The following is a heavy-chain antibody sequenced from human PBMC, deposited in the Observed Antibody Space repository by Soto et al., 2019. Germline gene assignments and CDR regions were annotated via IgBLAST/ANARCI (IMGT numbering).Heavy chain of an antibody. CDR3: TRANWYSEY. D-gene: IGHD7-27*01. Sequence: QVQLQESGPGLVKPSETLSLTCSVSGGSISNHYWSWIRQPPRKGLEWIGYIYYNGNTNYNPSRKSRVTMSVDTSWNQISLKLTTVTAADTAVYYCTRANWYSEYWGQGTLVTVSS. V-gene: IGHV4-59*11. CDR2: IYYNGNT. CDR1: GGSISNHY. J-gene: IGHJ4*02.